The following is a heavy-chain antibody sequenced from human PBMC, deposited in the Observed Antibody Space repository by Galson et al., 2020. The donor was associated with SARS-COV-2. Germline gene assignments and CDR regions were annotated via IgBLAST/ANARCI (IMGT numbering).Heavy chain of an antibody. D-gene: IGHD3-3*01. CDR2: ISCNSDSI. V-gene: IGHV3-9*01. CDR1: GFTFDDYA. CDR3: AKEGYRILGVVNKVGMDV. J-gene: IGHJ6*02. Sequence: GESLSLSCAASGFTFDDYAMHWVRQAPGQGLERVSGISCNSDSIGYADSVKGRFTISRDNATNSLYLQMNSLRAEDTALYYCAKEGYRILGVVNKVGMDVWGQGTTVTVSS.